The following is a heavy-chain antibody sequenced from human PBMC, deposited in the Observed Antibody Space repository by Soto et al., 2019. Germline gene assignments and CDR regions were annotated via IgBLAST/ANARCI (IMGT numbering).Heavy chain of an antibody. D-gene: IGHD2-2*01. Sequence: QVQLVQSGAEVKKPGSSVKVSGKVSGGTFSRYSITWVRQAPGHGLEWIGRIIPIFGIASYAQKFQGRVTITADESTSTAYMELSSLRSDDTAVYYCAREDRDRETGLVPAAIDGMDVWGQGTTVTVSS. CDR1: GGTFSRYS. V-gene: IGHV1-69*08. J-gene: IGHJ6*02. CDR2: IIPIFGIA. CDR3: AREDRDRETGLVPAAIDGMDV.